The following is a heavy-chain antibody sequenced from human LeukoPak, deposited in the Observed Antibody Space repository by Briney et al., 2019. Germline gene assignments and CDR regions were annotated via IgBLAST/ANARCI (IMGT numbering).Heavy chain of an antibody. CDR3: ARDDIIAVAGTIRSSFERLYYYYGMDV. V-gene: IGHV3-53*01. J-gene: IGHJ6*02. CDR2: ISWGGDT. Sequence: GGSLRLSCSVSDFIVSSNYMNWVRQAPGKGLKWLSFISWGGDTSYADSVKGRFTISRDNSKSTVFLQMNSLRAEDTAVYYCARDDIIAVAGTIRSSFERLYYYYGMDVWGQGTTVTVSS. D-gene: IGHD6-19*01. CDR1: DFIVSSNY.